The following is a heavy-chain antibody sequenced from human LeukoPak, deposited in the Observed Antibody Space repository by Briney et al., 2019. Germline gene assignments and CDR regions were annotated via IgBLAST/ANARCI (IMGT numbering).Heavy chain of an antibody. CDR3: AKDVTRITIFGVAHEH. J-gene: IGHJ1*01. D-gene: IGHD3-3*01. Sequence: PGGSLRLSCAASGFTFSSYAMSWVRQAPGKGLEWVSAISGRDGNTYYADSVKGRFTISRDNSKNTLYLQMNSLRAEDTAVYYCAKDVTRITIFGVAHEHWGQGTLVTVSS. V-gene: IGHV3-23*01. CDR1: GFTFSSYA. CDR2: ISGRDGNT.